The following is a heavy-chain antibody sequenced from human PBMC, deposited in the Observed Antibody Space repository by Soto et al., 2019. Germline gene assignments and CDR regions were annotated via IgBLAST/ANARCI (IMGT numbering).Heavy chain of an antibody. CDR2: ISYHGSDK. Sequence: QVQLVESGGGVVQPGRSLRLSCAASGFTFSNYGMHWVRQAPGKGLEWVAVISYHGSDKYYADSVKGRFTISRDNSKNTLYLQMDGLRAEETAVYYCAKDHLTTTVTTVGYWGQGTLVTVSS. CDR3: AKDHLTTTVTTVGY. CDR1: GFTFSNYG. D-gene: IGHD4-17*01. J-gene: IGHJ4*02. V-gene: IGHV3-30*18.